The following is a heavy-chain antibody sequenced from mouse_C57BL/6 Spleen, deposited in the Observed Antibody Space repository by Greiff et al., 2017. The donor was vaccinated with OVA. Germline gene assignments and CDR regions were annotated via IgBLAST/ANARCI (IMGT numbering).Heavy chain of an antibody. CDR1: GFTFSDYG. D-gene: IGHD1-1*01. V-gene: IGHV5-17*01. J-gene: IGHJ1*03. CDR2: ISSGSSTI. Sequence: EVKVVESGGGLVKPGGSLKLSCAASGFTFSDYGMHWVRQAPEKGLEWVAYISSGSSTIYYADTVKGRFTISRDNAKNTLFLQMTSLRSEDTAMYYCARLGTTVVAKGWYFDVWGTGTTVTVSS. CDR3: ARLGTTVVAKGWYFDV.